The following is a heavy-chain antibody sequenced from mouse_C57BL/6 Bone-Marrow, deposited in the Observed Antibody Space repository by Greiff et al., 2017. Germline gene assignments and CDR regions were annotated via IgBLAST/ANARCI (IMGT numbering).Heavy chain of an antibody. Sequence: EVQLQQSGAELVRPGASVKLSCTASGFNIKDDYMHWVKQRPEQGLEWIGWIDPENGDTEYASKFQGKATITADTSSNTAYLQLSSLTSEDTAVYYCTTHYGSSHRYFDVWGTGTTVTVAS. D-gene: IGHD1-1*01. V-gene: IGHV14-4*01. CDR1: GFNIKDDY. J-gene: IGHJ1*03. CDR2: IDPENGDT. CDR3: TTHYGSSHRYFDV.